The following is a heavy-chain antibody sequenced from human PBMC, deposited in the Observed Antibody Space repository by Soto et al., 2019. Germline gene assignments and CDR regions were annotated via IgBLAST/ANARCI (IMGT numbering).Heavy chain of an antibody. CDR1: GFTFSSYG. Sequence: GGSLRLSCAASGFTFSSYGMHWVRQAPGKGLEWVAVIWYDGSNKYYADSVKGRFTISRDNSKNTLYLQMNSLRAEDTAVYYCAGGRVSSGWPGSYYYGMDVWGQGTTVTVSS. D-gene: IGHD6-19*01. CDR2: IWYDGSNK. J-gene: IGHJ6*02. V-gene: IGHV3-33*01. CDR3: AGGRVSSGWPGSYYYGMDV.